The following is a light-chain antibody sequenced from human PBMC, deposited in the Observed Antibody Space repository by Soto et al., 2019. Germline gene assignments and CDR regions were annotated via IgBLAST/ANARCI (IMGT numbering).Light chain of an antibody. Sequence: SFLTPPAPPSLSPWQSIAPSLPWNNRVVGGYKYVSWYQQHPGKAPKLLIYDVSNRPSGVSDRFSGSKSGNTASLTISGLQSEDEADYYCSSYTSSSSYVFGTGTKVTVL. J-gene: IGLJ1*01. CDR3: SSYTSSSSYV. CDR2: DVS. V-gene: IGLV2-14*01. CDR1: NRVVGGYKY.